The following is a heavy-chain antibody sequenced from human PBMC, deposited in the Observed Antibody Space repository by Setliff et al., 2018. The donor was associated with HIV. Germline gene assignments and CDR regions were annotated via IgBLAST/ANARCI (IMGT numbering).Heavy chain of an antibody. CDR3: ARMGFIDSSGYPDH. J-gene: IGHJ5*02. V-gene: IGHV1-18*01. CDR2: VSAYNGKT. CDR1: GDTFTRFG. Sequence: ASVKVSCKASGDTFTRFGFTWVRQAPGQGLEWMGWVSAYNGKTRYAQNFQDRVTMTTDTSTSTAYLELRSLTSDDTAVYFCARMGFIDSSGYPDHWGQGTLVTVSS. D-gene: IGHD3-22*01.